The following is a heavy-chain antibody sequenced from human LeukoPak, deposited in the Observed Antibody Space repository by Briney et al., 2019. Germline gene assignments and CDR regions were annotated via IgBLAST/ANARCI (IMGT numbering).Heavy chain of an antibody. D-gene: IGHD4-17*01. CDR1: GFTFRSYS. CDR3: AKERENGDPENPVQ. V-gene: IGHV3-21*04. CDR2: ITSGSGYI. J-gene: IGHJ1*01. Sequence: GGSLRLSCAASGFTFRSYSMNWVRQAPGKGLEWVACITSGSGYIWYADSVKGRFTIPRDDAKNALYLQMNSLRAEDTAVYYCAKERENGDPENPVQWGQGTLVAVSS.